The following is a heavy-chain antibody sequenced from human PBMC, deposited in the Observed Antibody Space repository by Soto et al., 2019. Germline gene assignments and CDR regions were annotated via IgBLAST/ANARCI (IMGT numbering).Heavy chain of an antibody. D-gene: IGHD3-22*01. V-gene: IGHV3-7*01. J-gene: IGHJ4*02. Sequence: PGGSLGLSCAASGFTFSSYWMSWVRQAPGKGLEWVANIKQDGSEKYYVDSVKGRFTISRDNAKNSLYLQMNSLRAEDTAVYYCARVRYYDSFYFDYWGQGTMVNV. CDR3: ARVRYYDSFYFDY. CDR2: IKQDGSEK. CDR1: GFTFSSYW.